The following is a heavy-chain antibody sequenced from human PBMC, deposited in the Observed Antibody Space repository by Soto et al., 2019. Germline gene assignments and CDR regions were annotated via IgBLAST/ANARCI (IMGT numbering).Heavy chain of an antibody. CDR2: ISPYTGNT. CDR3: VMVDNYVTPTPQDV. CDR1: GYIFVNYG. Sequence: QVQLVQSGDEVKKPGASVKISCKASGYIFVNYGIAWVRQAPGQGLEWMGWISPYTGNTHSASKVQGRLTMTTDTSTSTAYMDLGSLTSDDTAVYYCVMVDNYVTPTPQDVWGQGTTVTVSS. D-gene: IGHD3-16*01. J-gene: IGHJ6*02. V-gene: IGHV1-18*01.